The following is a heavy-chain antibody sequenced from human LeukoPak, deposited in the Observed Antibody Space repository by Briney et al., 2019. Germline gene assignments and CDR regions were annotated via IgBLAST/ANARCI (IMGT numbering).Heavy chain of an antibody. Sequence: GGSLRLSCAASGFTFSSYSMNWVRQAPGKGLEWVSSIGSSSSYIYYADSVKGRFTISRDNAKNSLYLQMNSLRAEDTAVYYCARVPPFDPWGQGTLVTVSS. CDR1: GFTFSSYS. CDR3: ARVPPFDP. CDR2: IGSSSSYI. V-gene: IGHV3-21*01. J-gene: IGHJ5*02.